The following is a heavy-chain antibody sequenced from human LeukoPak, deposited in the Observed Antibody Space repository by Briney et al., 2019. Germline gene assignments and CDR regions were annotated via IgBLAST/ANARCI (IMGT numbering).Heavy chain of an antibody. CDR3: ARGHLLWFGGNRFDP. CDR1: GGSFSGYY. CDR2: INHSGST. J-gene: IGHJ5*02. V-gene: IGHV4-34*01. D-gene: IGHD3-10*01. Sequence: SETLSLTCAVYGGSFSGYYWSWIRQPPGKGLEWIGEINHSGSTNYNPSLKSRVTISVDTSKNQFSLKLSSVTAADTAVYYCARGHLLWFGGNRFDPWGQGTLVTVSS.